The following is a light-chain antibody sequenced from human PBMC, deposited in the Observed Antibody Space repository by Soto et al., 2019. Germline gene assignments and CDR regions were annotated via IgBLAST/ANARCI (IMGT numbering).Light chain of an antibody. CDR3: QLRGTWPPRIT. V-gene: IGKV3-11*01. Sequence: EILLTKSPAPLFLSPGEKATPSRQASQRISTYLAWYQQKPGQAPRLLIYDASSRATGIPGRFSGSGSGTDFTLTISSLEPEDFAVYYCQLRGTWPPRITFGPGTKVDIK. J-gene: IGKJ3*01. CDR1: QRISTY. CDR2: DAS.